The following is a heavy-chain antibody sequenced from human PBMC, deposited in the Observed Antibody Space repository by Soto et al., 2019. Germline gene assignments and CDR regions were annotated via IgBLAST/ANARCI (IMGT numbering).Heavy chain of an antibody. CDR3: ARRGSGYDPPFDY. J-gene: IGHJ4*02. CDR1: GFTFSNFW. V-gene: IGHV3-7*01. Sequence: EVQLVESGGDLVQPGGSQRLSCAASGFTFSNFWMNWVRQAPGKGLEWVANIKQDGSEKYYVDSVKGRFTISRDNAKNSLYLQMNSLRVEDTAVYYCARRGSGYDPPFDYWGQGTLVTVSS. D-gene: IGHD5-12*01. CDR2: IKQDGSEK.